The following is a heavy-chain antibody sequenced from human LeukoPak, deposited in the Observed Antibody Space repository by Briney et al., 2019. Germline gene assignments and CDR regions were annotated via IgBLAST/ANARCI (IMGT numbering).Heavy chain of an antibody. CDR2: ISYDGTNK. J-gene: IGHJ4*02. CDR1: GFTFSSYA. V-gene: IGHV3-30-3*01. D-gene: IGHD3-16*01. CDR3: ARDPDYAPRGDY. Sequence: GGSLRLSCAASGFTFSSYAMHWVRQAPGKGLEWVAVISYDGTNKYFADSVKGRFTISRDNAKNSLYLQMNSLRADDTAMYYCARDPDYAPRGDYWGQGTLVTVSS.